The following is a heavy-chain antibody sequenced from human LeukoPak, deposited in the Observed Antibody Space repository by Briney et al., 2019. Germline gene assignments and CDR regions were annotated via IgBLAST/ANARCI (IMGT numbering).Heavy chain of an antibody. Sequence: PGGSLRSTCAASGFTISSYVMHWVRQAPGKGLEWVAVISYDGSNKYYADSVKGRFTISRDNSKNTLFLQMNSLRAEDTAVYYRAKVREGFHPPDHWARETLVTVSS. J-gene: IGHJ4*02. CDR2: ISYDGSNK. V-gene: IGHV3-30*18. CDR3: AKVREGFHPPDH. CDR1: GFTISSYV.